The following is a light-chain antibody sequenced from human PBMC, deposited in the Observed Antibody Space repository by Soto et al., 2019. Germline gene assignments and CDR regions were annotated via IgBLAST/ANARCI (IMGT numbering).Light chain of an antibody. CDR3: SLSYSGVRV. Sequence: QAVVTQEPSLTVSPGGTVTLTCGSSTGAVTSRHYPYWFQQRPGKVPRALIYDTSNKHSWTPAPFSGSLLGGKPALNLSGAQPEDEADYYCSLSYSGVRVFGGGTKLTVL. J-gene: IGLJ3*02. V-gene: IGLV7-46*01. CDR1: TGAVTSRHY. CDR2: DTS.